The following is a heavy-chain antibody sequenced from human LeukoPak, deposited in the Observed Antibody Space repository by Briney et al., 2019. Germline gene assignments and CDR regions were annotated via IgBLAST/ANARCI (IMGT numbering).Heavy chain of an antibody. CDR1: GRSISSGGYY. V-gene: IGHV4-31*01. J-gene: IGHJ5*02. CDR2: IYLIGSI. D-gene: IGHD2-2*01. CDR3: ARGGYCSSTSCYGSRELWFDP. Sequence: SQTLSLTCTVSGRSISSGGYYWSWLRQHPGKGLEWFGYIYLIGSIYYNPSLNSPVTVSVDTSKNQFSLKLSSVPAADTAVYYCARGGYCSSTSCYGSRELWFDPWGQGTLVTVSS.